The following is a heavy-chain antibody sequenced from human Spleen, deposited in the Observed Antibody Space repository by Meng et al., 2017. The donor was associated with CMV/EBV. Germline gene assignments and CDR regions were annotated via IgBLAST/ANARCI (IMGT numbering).Heavy chain of an antibody. J-gene: IGHJ4*02. Sequence: SETLSLTCTVSGASVNSGDYYWSWIRQPPGKGLEWIGYIYYSGNTKYNPSLKSRVTISLDTSKNQFSLKLSSVTAADTAVYYCARHMGSGSGTWDHWGQGALVTVSS. V-gene: IGHV4-61*08. CDR1: GASVNSGDYY. D-gene: IGHD3-10*01. CDR3: ARHMGSGSGTWDH. CDR2: IYYSGNT.